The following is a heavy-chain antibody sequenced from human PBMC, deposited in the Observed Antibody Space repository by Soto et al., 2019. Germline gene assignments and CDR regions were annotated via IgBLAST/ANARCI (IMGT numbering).Heavy chain of an antibody. CDR2: IYPGDSDT. J-gene: IGHJ4*02. V-gene: IGHV5-51*01. D-gene: IGHD2-2*01. CDR3: VRLQGYCSSTTCSHFAY. Sequence: ESLNISRRGSGYTFSSYWIDWVRQMPGKGLEWVGIIYPGDSDTIYSPSFQGQVTIPADKSTHTAYLQWGSLKASDTAIYYCVRLQGYCSSTTCSHFAYWGRGTLVTVSS. CDR1: GYTFSSYW.